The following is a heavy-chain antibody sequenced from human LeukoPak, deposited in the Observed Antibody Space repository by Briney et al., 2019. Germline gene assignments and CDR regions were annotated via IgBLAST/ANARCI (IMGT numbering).Heavy chain of an antibody. V-gene: IGHV3-21*04. CDR3: AKNGDRGAYCTGGTCYPYFYYYMDV. D-gene: IGHD2-15*01. CDR1: GFTFSSYN. J-gene: IGHJ6*03. CDR2: IITISSYI. Sequence: GGSLRLSCAASGFTFSSYNMKWVRQAPGKGLEWVSSIITISSYIYYADSVKGRFTISRDNAKNSLNLQMNSLRAEDTAIYYCAKNGDRGAYCTGGTCYPYFYYYMDVWGKGTTVTI.